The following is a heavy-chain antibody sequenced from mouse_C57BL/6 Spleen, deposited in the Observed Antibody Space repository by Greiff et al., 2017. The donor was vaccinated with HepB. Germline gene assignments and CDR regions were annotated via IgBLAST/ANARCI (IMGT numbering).Heavy chain of an antibody. Sequence: VQVVESGPGLVAPSQSLSITCTVSGFSLTSYGVHWVRQPPGKGLEWLGVIWAGGSTNYNSALMSRLSISKDNSKRQVVLKKNSLQTYDTAMYYCARLEDIWGKGTTLTGAS. CDR1: GFSLTSYG. V-gene: IGHV2-9*02. CDR2: IWAGGST. J-gene: IGHJ2*01. CDR3: ARLEDI. D-gene: IGHD1-3*01.